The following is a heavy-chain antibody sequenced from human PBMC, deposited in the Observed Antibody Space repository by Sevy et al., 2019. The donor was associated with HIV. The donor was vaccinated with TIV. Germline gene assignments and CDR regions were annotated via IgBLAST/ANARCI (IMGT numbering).Heavy chain of an antibody. CDR2: IRYDGSNK. CDR3: ARDRLGITISAEWWGGMDV. J-gene: IGHJ6*02. D-gene: IGHD3-3*01. Sequence: GGSLRLSCAASGFTLSSYGMHWVCQAPGKGLEWVAVIRYDGSNKYYADSVKGRFTISRDNSKNTLYLQMNSLRAEDTAVYYCARDRLGITISAEWWGGMDVWGQGTTVTVSS. CDR1: GFTLSSYG. V-gene: IGHV3-33*01.